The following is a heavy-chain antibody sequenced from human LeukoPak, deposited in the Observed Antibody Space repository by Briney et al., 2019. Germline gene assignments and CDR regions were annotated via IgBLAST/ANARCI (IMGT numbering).Heavy chain of an antibody. CDR1: GFTVSSNY. CDR3: ARGGYSGYDRDAFDI. Sequence: PGGSLRPSCAASGFTVSSNYMSWVRQAPGKGLEWVSVIYSDDSTYYADSAKGRFTISRHNSKNTLYLQMNSLRAEDTAVYYCARGGYSGYDRDAFDIWGQGTMVTVSS. D-gene: IGHD5-12*01. J-gene: IGHJ3*02. V-gene: IGHV3-53*04. CDR2: IYSDDST.